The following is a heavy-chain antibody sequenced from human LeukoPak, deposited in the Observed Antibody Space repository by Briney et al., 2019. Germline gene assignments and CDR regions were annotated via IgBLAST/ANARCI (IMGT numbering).Heavy chain of an antibody. CDR3: AKGRYSSSWYIWDY. J-gene: IGHJ4*02. CDR2: ISAYNGNT. Sequence: ASVKVSCKASVYTFTSYGISWVRQAPGQGLEWMGWISAYNGNTYYAQKLQGRVTMTTDTSTSTAYMELRSLRSDDTAVHYCAKGRYSSSWYIWDYWGQGALVTVSS. V-gene: IGHV1-18*01. D-gene: IGHD6-13*01. CDR1: VYTFTSYG.